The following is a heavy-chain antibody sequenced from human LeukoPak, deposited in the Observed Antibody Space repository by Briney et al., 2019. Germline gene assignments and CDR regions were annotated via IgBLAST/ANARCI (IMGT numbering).Heavy chain of an antibody. J-gene: IGHJ3*02. Sequence: GESLKISCKGSGYSFTSYWIGWVRQVPGKGLEWMGIIYPGDSDTRYSPSFQGQVTISADKSISTAYLQWSSLKASDTAMYYCARHQYYDFWSGRCDAFDIWGQGTMVTVSS. V-gene: IGHV5-51*01. CDR3: ARHQYYDFWSGRCDAFDI. CDR2: IYPGDSDT. D-gene: IGHD3-3*01. CDR1: GYSFTSYW.